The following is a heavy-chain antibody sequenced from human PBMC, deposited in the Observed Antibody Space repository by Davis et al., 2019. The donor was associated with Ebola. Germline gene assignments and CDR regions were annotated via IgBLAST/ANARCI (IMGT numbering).Heavy chain of an antibody. Sequence: PGGSLRLSCVTSGFIFTTYAMHWVRQAPGKGLEWVASTRSGRDDYIHHADAVKGRPTISTDPAKNSVFLQMNSLTADDTGVYYCGRGSDRWELPSHWGQGTNVTVSS. CDR3: GRGSDRWELPSH. V-gene: IGHV3-21*01. J-gene: IGHJ4*02. D-gene: IGHD1-26*01. CDR2: TRSGRDDYI. CDR1: GFIFTTYA.